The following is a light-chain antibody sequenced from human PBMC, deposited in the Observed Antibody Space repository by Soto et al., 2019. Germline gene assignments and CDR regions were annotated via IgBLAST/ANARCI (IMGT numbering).Light chain of an antibody. CDR2: YDS. V-gene: IGLV3-21*04. CDR1: NIGSKS. CDR3: QVWDSSSDHVV. Sequence: SSELTQPPSVSVAPGKTARITWGGTNIGSKSVHWYQQKPGQAPVLVIYYDSDRPSGIPERFSGSNSGNTATLTISRVEAGDEADYYCQVWDSSSDHVVFGGGTKLTVL. J-gene: IGLJ2*01.